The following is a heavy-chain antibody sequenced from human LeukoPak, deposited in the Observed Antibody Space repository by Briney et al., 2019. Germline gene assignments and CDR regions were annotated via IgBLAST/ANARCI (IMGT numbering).Heavy chain of an antibody. Sequence: GASVKVSCKASGYTFTEYYIHWLRQAPGQGLEWMGWVTPSTGDIYYAQNFQGRVTMTRDTSISTAYMQLGSLKSDDTAVYYCARDIAPPGSRWFDSWGQGTLVTVSS. CDR2: VTPSTGDI. D-gene: IGHD6-13*01. CDR3: ARDIAPPGSRWFDS. V-gene: IGHV1-2*02. CDR1: GYTFTEYY. J-gene: IGHJ5*01.